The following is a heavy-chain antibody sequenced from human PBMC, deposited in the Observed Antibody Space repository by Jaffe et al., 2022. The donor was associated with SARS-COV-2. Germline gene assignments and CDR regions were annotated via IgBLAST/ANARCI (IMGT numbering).Heavy chain of an antibody. D-gene: IGHD3-22*01. CDR3: AREWVYYDSKDGMDV. Sequence: QVQLVESGGGVVQPGRSLRLSCAASGFTFSSYGMHWVRQAPGKGLEWVAVIWYDGSNKYYADSVKGRFTISRDNSKNTLYLQMNSLRAEDTAVYYCAREWVYYDSKDGMDVWGQGTTVTVSS. CDR1: GFTFSSYG. V-gene: IGHV3-33*01. CDR2: IWYDGSNK. J-gene: IGHJ6*02.